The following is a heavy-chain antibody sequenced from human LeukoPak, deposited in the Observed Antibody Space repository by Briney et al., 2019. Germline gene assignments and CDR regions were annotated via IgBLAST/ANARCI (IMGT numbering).Heavy chain of an antibody. J-gene: IGHJ4*02. CDR2: ISGSGGST. CDR1: GFTFSSYA. V-gene: IGHV3-23*01. Sequence: SGGSLRLSCAASGFTFSSYAMSWVRQAPGKGLEWVSAISGSGGSTYYADSVKGRFTISRDNSKNTLYLQMNSLRAEDTAVYYCAKGRSWAVVVTAACFDYWGQGTLVTVSS. CDR3: AKGRSWAVVVTAACFDY. D-gene: IGHD2-21*02.